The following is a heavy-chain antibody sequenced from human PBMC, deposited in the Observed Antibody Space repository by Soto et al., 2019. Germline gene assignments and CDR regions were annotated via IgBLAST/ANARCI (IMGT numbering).Heavy chain of an antibody. CDR1: GYTFTSYG. J-gene: IGHJ4*02. V-gene: IGHV1-18*04. CDR3: ASGVAVAGSFDY. D-gene: IGHD6-19*01. Sequence: ASVKVYCKASGYTFTSYGISWVRQAPGQGLEWMGWISAYNGNTNYAQKLQGRVTMTTDTSTSTAYMELRSLRSDDTAVYYCASGVAVAGSFDYWGQGTLVTVSS. CDR2: ISAYNGNT.